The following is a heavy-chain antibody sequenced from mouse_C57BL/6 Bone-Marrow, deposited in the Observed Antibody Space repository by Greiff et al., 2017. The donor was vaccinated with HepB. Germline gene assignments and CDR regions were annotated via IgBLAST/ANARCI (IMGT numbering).Heavy chain of an antibody. V-gene: IGHV3-6*01. D-gene: IGHD2-12*01. CDR3: ARFYYSLFDY. CDR2: ISYDGSN. Sequence: EVQLVESGPGLVKPSQSLSLTCSVTGYSITSGYYWNWIRQFPGNKLEWMGYISYDGSNNYNPSLKNRISITRDTSKNQFFLKLNSVTTEDTATYYCARFYYSLFDYWGQGTTLTVSS. J-gene: IGHJ2*01. CDR1: GYSITSGYY.